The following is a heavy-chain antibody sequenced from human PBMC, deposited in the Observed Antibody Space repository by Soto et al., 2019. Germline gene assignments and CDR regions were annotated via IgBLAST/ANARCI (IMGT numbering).Heavy chain of an antibody. CDR1: GGSISSYY. V-gene: IGHV4-59*01. CDR3: ARTPGRFLESHVGGWFDP. Sequence: SETLSLTCTVSGGSISSYYWSWIRQPPGKGLEWIGYIYYSGSTNYNPSLKSRVTISVDTSKNQFSLKLSSVTAADTAVYYCARTPGRFLESHVGGWFDPWGQGTLVTVSS. D-gene: IGHD3-3*01. J-gene: IGHJ5*02. CDR2: IYYSGST.